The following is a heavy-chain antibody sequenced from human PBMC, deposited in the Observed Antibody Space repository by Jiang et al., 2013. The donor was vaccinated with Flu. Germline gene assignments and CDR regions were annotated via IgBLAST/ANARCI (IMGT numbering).Heavy chain of an antibody. CDR3: ARDLGYCTNGVCQYYFDY. J-gene: IGHJ4*02. V-gene: IGHV6-1*01. Sequence: QTLSLTCAISGDSVSSNSAAWNWIRQSPSRGLEWLGRTYYRSKWYNDYAVSVKSRITINPDTSKNQFSLQLNSVTPEDTAVYYCARDLGYCTNGVCQYYFDYWGQGTLVTVSS. CDR2: TYYRSKWYN. D-gene: IGHD2-8*01. CDR1: GDSVSSNSAA.